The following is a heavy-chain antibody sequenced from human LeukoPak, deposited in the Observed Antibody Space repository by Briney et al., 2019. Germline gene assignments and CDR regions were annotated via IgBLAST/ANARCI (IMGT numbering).Heavy chain of an antibody. V-gene: IGHV3-49*04. Sequence: GGSLRLSCTASGFTFGDYAMSWVRQAPGKGLEWVGFIRSKAYGGTTEYAASVKGRFTISRDDSKSIAYLQMNSLKTEDTAVYYCTRDYYDSSGYYGYYFDYWGQGTLVTVSS. CDR1: GFTFGDYA. CDR3: TRDYYDSSGYYGYYFDY. CDR2: IRSKAYGGTT. J-gene: IGHJ4*02. D-gene: IGHD3-22*01.